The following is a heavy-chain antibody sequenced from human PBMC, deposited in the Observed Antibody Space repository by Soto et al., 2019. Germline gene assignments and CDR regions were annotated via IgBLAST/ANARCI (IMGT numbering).Heavy chain of an antibody. CDR3: ARVGGGAGNFDY. D-gene: IGHD2-21*01. Sequence: EVQLVESGGGLVQPGGSLRLSCGASGFTFSNYWMHWVRQAPGEGLVWVSRISGDGSFTRFADSVKGRLTISRDKAKITMSLQMNSLRVDDTAVYYCARVGGGAGNFDYWGQGALVTVSS. CDR1: GFTFSNYW. J-gene: IGHJ4*02. V-gene: IGHV3-74*01. CDR2: ISGDGSFT.